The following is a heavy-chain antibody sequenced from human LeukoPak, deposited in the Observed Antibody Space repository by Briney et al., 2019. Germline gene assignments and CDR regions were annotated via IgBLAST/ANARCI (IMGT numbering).Heavy chain of an antibody. CDR3: GKDPNGDYIGAFDM. J-gene: IGHJ3*02. D-gene: IGHD4-17*01. CDR1: GFTFSDYA. CDR2: ISGSGGTT. V-gene: IGHV3-23*01. Sequence: GGSLRLSCAASGFTFSDYAMIWVRQAPGKGLEWVSAISGSGGTTYYADSVKGRFTISRDNSKNTLFLQVNSLRAEDTAVYYCGKDPNGDYIGAFDMWGQGTMVTVSP.